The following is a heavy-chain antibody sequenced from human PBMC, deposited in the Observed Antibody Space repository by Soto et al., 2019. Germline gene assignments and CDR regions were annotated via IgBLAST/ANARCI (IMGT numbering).Heavy chain of an antibody. CDR1: GGSLSSNY. CDR2: INTSGSS. J-gene: IGHJ4*02. V-gene: IGHV4-4*07. CDR3: AIDWYY. Sequence: LSLNCIVSGGSLSSNYWSWVRRPAGKGLEWIGRINTSGSSSYNPSLKSRVTMSVDTSKNQFSLNLNSVTAADTAIYYCAIDWYYWGRGILVTVSS.